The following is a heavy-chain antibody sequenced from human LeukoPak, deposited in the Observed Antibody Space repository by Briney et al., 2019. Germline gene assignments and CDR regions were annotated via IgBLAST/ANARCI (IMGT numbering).Heavy chain of an antibody. CDR2: IYYSGST. D-gene: IGHD3-3*01. CDR1: GGSISSSSYY. Sequence: SETLSLTCTVSGGSISSSSYYWGWIRQPPGKGLEWIGSIYYSGSTYYNPSLKSRFTISVDTSKNQFSLKLSSVTAADTAVYYCARSYDFWSGRKGWFDPWGQGTLVTVSS. J-gene: IGHJ5*02. CDR3: ARSYDFWSGRKGWFDP. V-gene: IGHV4-39*01.